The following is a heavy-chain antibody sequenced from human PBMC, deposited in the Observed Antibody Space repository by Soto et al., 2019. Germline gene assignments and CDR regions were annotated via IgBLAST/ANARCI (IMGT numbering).Heavy chain of an antibody. CDR2: IYHGGTT. Sequence: SETLSLTCTVSGYSISSGSYWGWIRQPPGKGPEWIASIYHGGTTFYNPSFKSRVTISVDTSKMQVSLKLSSVTAADTAVYFCARGTPSPLIVRSSRGPWFDPWGQGTLVTVSS. CDR3: ARGTPSPLIVRSSRGPWFDP. D-gene: IGHD2-15*01. V-gene: IGHV4-38-2*02. CDR1: GYSISSGSY. J-gene: IGHJ5*02.